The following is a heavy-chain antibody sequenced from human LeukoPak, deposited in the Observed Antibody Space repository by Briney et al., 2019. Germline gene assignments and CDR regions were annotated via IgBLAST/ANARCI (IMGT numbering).Heavy chain of an antibody. CDR2: IRSKAYGGTT. Sequence: PGRSLRLSCTASGFTFGDYAMSWVRQAPGKGLEWVGFIRSKAYGGTTEYAAPVKGRFTISRDDSKSIAYLQMSSLKTEDTAVYYCTRHGITIFGVVIQGHFDYWGQGTLVTVSS. V-gene: IGHV3-49*04. CDR3: TRHGITIFGVVIQGHFDY. D-gene: IGHD3-3*01. J-gene: IGHJ4*02. CDR1: GFTFGDYA.